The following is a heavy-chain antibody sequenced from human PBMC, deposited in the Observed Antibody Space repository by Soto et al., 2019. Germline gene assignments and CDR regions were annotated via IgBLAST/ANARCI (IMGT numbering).Heavy chain of an antibody. D-gene: IGHD1-26*01. Sequence: GGSLRLSCAASGFTFSSYWMSWVRQAPGKGLEWVANIKQDGSEKYYVDSVKGRFTISRDNAKNSLYLQMNSLRAEDTAVYYCAREVIATTSYYYYYYGMDVWGQGTTVTVSS. J-gene: IGHJ6*02. CDR1: GFTFSSYW. V-gene: IGHV3-7*01. CDR2: IKQDGSEK. CDR3: AREVIATTSYYYYYYGMDV.